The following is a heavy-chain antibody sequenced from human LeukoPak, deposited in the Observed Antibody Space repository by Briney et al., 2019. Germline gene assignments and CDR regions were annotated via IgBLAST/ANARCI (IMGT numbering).Heavy chain of an antibody. CDR1: GGSISSGSYY. D-gene: IGHD3-9*01. CDR3: ARGSFDYYFDY. J-gene: IGHJ4*02. V-gene: IGHV4-61*01. Sequence: SETLSLTCTVSGGSISSGSYYWSWIRQPPGKGLEWIGYMYYSGSTKYNPSLKSRVTISVDTSKNQFSLKLSSVTAADTAVYYCARGSFDYYFDYWGQGTLVTVSS. CDR2: MYYSGST.